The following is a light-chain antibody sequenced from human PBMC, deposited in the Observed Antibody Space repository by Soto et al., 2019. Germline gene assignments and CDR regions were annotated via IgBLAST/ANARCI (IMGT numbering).Light chain of an antibody. J-gene: IGKJ4*01. CDR3: QQCAHAPLT. CDR1: QSVTKNY. V-gene: IGKV3-20*01. CDR2: DAS. Sequence: EIVLTQSPGTLSLSPGERATLSCRASQSVTKNYLGWFQQKPGQAPRLLIYDASTRATGIPDRFSGSGSGTDFTLTISRLEPEDFAVYYCQQCAHAPLTFGGGTKVDIK.